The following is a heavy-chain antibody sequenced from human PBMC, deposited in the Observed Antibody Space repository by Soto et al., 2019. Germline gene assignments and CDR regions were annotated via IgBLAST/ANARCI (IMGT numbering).Heavy chain of an antibody. J-gene: IGHJ4*02. CDR2: ISSSGSST. CDR3: ARGGRPDY. CDR1: GFTFSESY. Sequence: PGGSLRLSCAATGFTFSESYMSWTRQAPGKGLEFLSHISSSGSSTYNADSVKGRFTISRDNAKNSLYLQMNSLRVEDTAIYYCARGGRPDYWGQGTQVTVSS. V-gene: IGHV3-11*01.